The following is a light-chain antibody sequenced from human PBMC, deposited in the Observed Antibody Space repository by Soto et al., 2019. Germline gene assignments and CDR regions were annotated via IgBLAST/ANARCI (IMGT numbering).Light chain of an antibody. V-gene: IGKV3-15*01. J-gene: IGKJ4*01. Sequence: EIVMTQSPATLSVSPGERATLSCRASQSVRNNLAWYQQRPGRAPRLLIYGASTSASGIPARFSGSGSGTVFTLTISSLQSEDLAVYHCQHYENLPLTFGGGTKVEIK. CDR2: GAS. CDR3: QHYENLPLT. CDR1: QSVRNN.